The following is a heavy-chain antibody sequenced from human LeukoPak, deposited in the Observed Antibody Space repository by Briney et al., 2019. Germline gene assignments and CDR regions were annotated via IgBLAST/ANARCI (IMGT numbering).Heavy chain of an antibody. CDR2: IYHSGST. CDR1: GYSISSGYY. V-gene: IGHV4-38-2*01. Sequence: SETLSLTCAVSGYSISSGYYWGWIRQPPGKGLEWIGSIYHSGSTYYNPSLKSRVTISVDTSKNQFSLKLSSVTAADTAVYYCANVRFLEWLSYFDNWGQGTLVTVSS. D-gene: IGHD3-3*01. J-gene: IGHJ4*02. CDR3: ANVRFLEWLSYFDN.